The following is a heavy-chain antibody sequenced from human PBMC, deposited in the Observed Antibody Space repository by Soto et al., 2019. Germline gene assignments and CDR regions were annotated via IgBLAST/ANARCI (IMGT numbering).Heavy chain of an antibody. CDR3: ARDPGTGYSYGTDGFYYYYGMDV. CDR2: ISAYNGNT. D-gene: IGHD5-18*01. J-gene: IGHJ6*02. Sequence: ALVKVSCKATGYTSTSYGISWVRQAPGQGLACMGWISAYNGNTNYAQKLQGRVTMTTDTSTSTAYMELRSLRSDDTAVYYCARDPGTGYSYGTDGFYYYYGMDVWGQGTTVTVSS. V-gene: IGHV1-18*01. CDR1: GYTSTSYG.